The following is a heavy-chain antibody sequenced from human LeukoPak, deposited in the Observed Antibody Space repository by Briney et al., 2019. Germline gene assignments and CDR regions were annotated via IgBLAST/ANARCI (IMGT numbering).Heavy chain of an antibody. D-gene: IGHD6-13*01. V-gene: IGHV3-49*03. Sequence: GGSLRLSCTASGFTFGDYAMSWFRQAPGKGLEWVGFIRSKAYGGTTEYAASVKGRFTISRDDSKSIAYLQMNSLKTEDTAVYYCTRVGYSSSWYSATSYWYFDLWGRGTLVTVSS. CDR1: GFTFGDYA. CDR3: TRVGYSSSWYSATSYWYFDL. CDR2: IRSKAYGGTT. J-gene: IGHJ2*01.